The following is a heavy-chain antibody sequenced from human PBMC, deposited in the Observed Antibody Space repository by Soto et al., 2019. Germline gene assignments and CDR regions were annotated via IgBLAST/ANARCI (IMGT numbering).Heavy chain of an antibody. CDR1: GGSFSGYY. D-gene: IGHD1-26*01. V-gene: IGHV4-34*01. Sequence: SETLSLTCAVYGGSFSGYYWSWIRQPPGKGLEWIGEINHSGSTNYNPSLKSRVTISVDTSKNQFSLKLSSVIAADTAVYYCARGLNSGSDSFMWALFGYWGQGTLVNVS. J-gene: IGHJ4*02. CDR3: ARGLNSGSDSFMWALFGY. CDR2: INHSGST.